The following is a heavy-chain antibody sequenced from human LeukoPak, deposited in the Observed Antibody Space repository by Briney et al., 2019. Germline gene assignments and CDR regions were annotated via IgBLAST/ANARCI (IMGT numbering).Heavy chain of an antibody. CDR1: GGSISSYY. D-gene: IGHD4-23*01. J-gene: IGHJ4*02. CDR3: ARGRVGYGGNSDY. Sequence: PSETLSLTCTVSGGSISSYYWSWIRQPPGKGLEWIGYIYHSGSTNYNPSLKSRVTISVDTSQNQFSLKLTSVTAADTAVYYCARGRVGYGGNSDYWGQGTLVTVSS. V-gene: IGHV4-59*01. CDR2: IYHSGST.